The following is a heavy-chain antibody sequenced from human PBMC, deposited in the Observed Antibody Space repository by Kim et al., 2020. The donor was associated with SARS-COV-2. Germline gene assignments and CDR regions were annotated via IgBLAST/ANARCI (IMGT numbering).Heavy chain of an antibody. CDR3: ARAPSFNSGSYFAATEEDFDY. D-gene: IGHD1-26*01. V-gene: IGHV1-46*01. CDR2: INPSGGST. J-gene: IGHJ4*02. Sequence: ASVKVSCKASGYTFTSYYMHWVRQAPGQGLEWMGIINPSGGSTSYAQKFQGRVTMTRDTSTSTVYMELSSLRSEDTAVYYCARAPSFNSGSYFAATEEDFDYWGQGTLVTVSS. CDR1: GYTFTSYY.